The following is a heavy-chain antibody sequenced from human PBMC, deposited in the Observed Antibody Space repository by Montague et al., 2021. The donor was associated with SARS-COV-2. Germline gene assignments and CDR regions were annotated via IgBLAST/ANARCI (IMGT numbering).Heavy chain of an antibody. CDR1: RGSFSGYY. D-gene: IGHD2-2*01. CDR3: ARGYCSSTTCYRSLHY. V-gene: IGHV4-34*01. Sequence: SETLSLTCTVHRGSFSGYYWTWIRQPPGKGLEWIGEINHSGGVNYNPSLKSRVTISVDTSKNHFSLKLRSVTAADTAINYCARGYCSSTTCYRSLHYWGQGTLVAVSS. J-gene: IGHJ4*02. CDR2: INHSGGV.